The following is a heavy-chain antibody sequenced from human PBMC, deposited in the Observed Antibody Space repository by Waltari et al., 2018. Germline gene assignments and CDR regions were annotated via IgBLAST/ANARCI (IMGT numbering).Heavy chain of an antibody. CDR2: IYPSGDT. D-gene: IGHD2-15*01. V-gene: IGHV4-39*02. CDR3: ARRGDWLPLDAFDI. CDR1: GGSISRSAYY. J-gene: IGHJ3*02. Sequence: QLQLQESGPGLVKSSETLSLTFAVSGGSISRSAYYWVWPRQPPGKELEWIGSIYPSGDTYYHASLESRVRVSVDRSSNHFSMTLSSVTAADTAVYYCARRGDWLPLDAFDIWGQGTVVTVSS.